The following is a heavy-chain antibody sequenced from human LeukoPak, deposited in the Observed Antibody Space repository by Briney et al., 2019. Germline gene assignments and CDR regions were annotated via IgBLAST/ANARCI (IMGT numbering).Heavy chain of an antibody. CDR3: ASTVVTPGFDY. D-gene: IGHD4-23*01. CDR1: GGSISSSSYY. J-gene: IGHJ4*02. V-gene: IGHV4-39*01. CDR2: IYYSGST. Sequence: SETLSLTCTVSGGSISSSSYYWGWIRQPPGKGLEWIGSIYYSGSTYYNPSLKSRVTISVDTSKNQFSLKLSSVTAAGTAVYYCASTVVTPGFDYWGQGTLVTVSS.